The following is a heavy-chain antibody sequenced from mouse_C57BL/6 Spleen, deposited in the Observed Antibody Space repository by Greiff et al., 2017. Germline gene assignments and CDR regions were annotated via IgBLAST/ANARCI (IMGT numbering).Heavy chain of an antibody. CDR3: TFDYDFGY. CDR1: GFTFSNYW. CDR2: IRLKSDNYAT. Sequence: EVQRVESGGGLVQPGGSMKLSCVASGFTFSNYWMNWVRQSPEKGLEWVTQIRLKSDNYATHYAVSVKGRFTISRDDSKSSVYLQMNNLRAEDTGSYYCTFDYDFGYWGQGTLVTVSA. V-gene: IGHV6-3*01. D-gene: IGHD2-4*01. J-gene: IGHJ3*01.